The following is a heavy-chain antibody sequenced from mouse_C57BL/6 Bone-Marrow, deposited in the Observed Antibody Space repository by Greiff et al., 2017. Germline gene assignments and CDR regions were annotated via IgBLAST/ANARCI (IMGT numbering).Heavy chain of an antibody. CDR3: ARGDYDVAWFAY. D-gene: IGHD2-4*01. V-gene: IGHV1-4*01. CDR1: GYTFTSYT. Sequence: QVQLQQSGAELARPGASVKMSCEASGYTFTSYTMHWVKQRPGQGLEWIGYINPSSGYTTYNQKFKDKATLTADKSSSTAYMQLSSLTSEDSAVYYCARGDYDVAWFAYWGQGTLVTVSA. CDR2: INPSSGYT. J-gene: IGHJ3*01.